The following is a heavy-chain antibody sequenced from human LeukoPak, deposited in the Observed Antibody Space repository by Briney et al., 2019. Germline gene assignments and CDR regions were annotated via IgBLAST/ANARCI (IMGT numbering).Heavy chain of an antibody. CDR1: GFTFSSYS. D-gene: IGHD3-10*01. CDR2: ISSSSSTI. J-gene: IGHJ4*02. V-gene: IGHV3-48*01. Sequence: GRSLRLSCAASGFTFSSYSMNWVRQAPGKGLEWVSYISSSSSTIYYADSVKGRFTISRDNAKNSLYLQMNSLRAEDTAVYYCAREQVLLWFGESDYWGQGTLVTVSS. CDR3: AREQVLLWFGESDY.